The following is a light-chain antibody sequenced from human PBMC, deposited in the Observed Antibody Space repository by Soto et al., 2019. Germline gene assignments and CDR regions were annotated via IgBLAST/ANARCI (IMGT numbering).Light chain of an antibody. CDR1: QSIGSR. V-gene: IGKV1-5*01. CDR2: HAS. J-gene: IGKJ1*01. Sequence: DIQITQSPSTLSASVGDRVTIACRASQSIGSRLAWYKQKPGTAPKVLIYHASNLQSGVPSRFSGSGSGTEFTLTISSLQPDDFATYYCQQYNSYSFGQGTKVDIK. CDR3: QQYNSYS.